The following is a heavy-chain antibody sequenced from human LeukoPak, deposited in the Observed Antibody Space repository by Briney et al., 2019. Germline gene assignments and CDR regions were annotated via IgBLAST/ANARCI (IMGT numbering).Heavy chain of an antibody. V-gene: IGHV3-30*03. CDR2: ISYDGSNK. J-gene: IGHJ4*02. D-gene: IGHD1-26*01. Sequence: GGSLRLSCSASGFTFSTYGMHWVRQAPGKGLEWVAVISYDGSNKYYADSVKGRFTISRDNSKNTLYLQMNSLRAEDTAVYYCADGIVGSPGYWGQGTLVTVSS. CDR1: GFTFSTYG. CDR3: ADGIVGSPGY.